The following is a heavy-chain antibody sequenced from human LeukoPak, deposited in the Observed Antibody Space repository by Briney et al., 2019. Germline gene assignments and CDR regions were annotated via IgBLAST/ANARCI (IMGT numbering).Heavy chain of an antibody. V-gene: IGHV4-4*07. CDR1: GGSIGSYY. J-gene: IGHJ4*02. D-gene: IGHD6-19*01. CDR2: ICTNGST. CDR3: ARGFIGGSNSGWYLTPFDY. Sequence: PAETLSLTCTVSGGSIGSYYWSWIRQPAGKGLEWIGRICTNGSTNYNPSFKSRVTMSVNTSKNKFSLKLTSVTAADTAVCYCARGFIGGSNSGWYLTPFDYWGQGTLVTVSS.